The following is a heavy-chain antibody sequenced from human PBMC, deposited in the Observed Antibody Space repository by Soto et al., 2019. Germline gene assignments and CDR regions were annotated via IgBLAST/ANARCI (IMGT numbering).Heavy chain of an antibody. CDR3: ARLPLHYAFDI. V-gene: IGHV3-48*01. CDR1: GFTFSSYS. CDR2: ISSSSSTI. J-gene: IGHJ3*02. Sequence: PGGSLRLSCAASGFTFSSYSMNWVRQAPGKGLEWVSYISSSSSTIYYADSVKGRFTISRDNAKNSLYLQMNSLRAEDTAVYYCARLPLHYAFDIWGQGTMVTVSS.